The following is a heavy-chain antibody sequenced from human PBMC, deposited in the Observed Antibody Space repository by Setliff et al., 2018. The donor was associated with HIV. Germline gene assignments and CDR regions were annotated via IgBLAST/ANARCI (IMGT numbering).Heavy chain of an antibody. CDR1: GYTFVNYY. V-gene: IGHV1-46*01. Sequence: ASVKVSCKTSGYTFVNYYVNWARQAPGQGLEWIGIMNCMNGDTSYAQSLKGRVTVTRDTSTSTVYMDLSSLRPEDTAVYYCARETQTNSGSYLAWGQGTLVTVSS. CDR3: ARETQTNSGSYLA. J-gene: IGHJ4*02. CDR2: MNCMNGDT. D-gene: IGHD3-10*01.